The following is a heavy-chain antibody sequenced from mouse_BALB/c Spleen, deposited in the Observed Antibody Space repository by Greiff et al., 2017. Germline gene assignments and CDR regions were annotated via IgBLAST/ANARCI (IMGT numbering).Heavy chain of an antibody. Sequence: QVQLKQSGAELVRPGVSVKISCKGSGYTFTDYAMHWVKQSHAKSLEWIGVISTYYGDASYNQKFKGKATMTVDKSSSTAYMELARLTSEDSAIYYCARFGGYFDYWGQGTTLTVSS. J-gene: IGHJ2*01. CDR1: GYTFTDYA. D-gene: IGHD3-1*01. CDR2: ISTYYGDA. V-gene: IGHV1S137*01. CDR3: ARFGGYFDY.